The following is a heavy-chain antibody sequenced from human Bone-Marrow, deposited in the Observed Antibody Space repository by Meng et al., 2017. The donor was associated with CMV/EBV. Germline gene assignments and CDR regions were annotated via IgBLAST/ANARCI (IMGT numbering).Heavy chain of an antibody. CDR3: LLYSNYVKY. V-gene: IGHV4-39*07. Sequence: SETLSLTCTVSGGSISSSSYYWGWIRQPPGKGLEWIGSIYYSGSTYYNPSLKSRVTISVDTSKNQFSLKLSSVTAADTAVYYCLLYSNYVKYWGQGTRVTVSS. CDR1: GGSISSSSYY. CDR2: IYYSGST. D-gene: IGHD4-11*01. J-gene: IGHJ4*02.